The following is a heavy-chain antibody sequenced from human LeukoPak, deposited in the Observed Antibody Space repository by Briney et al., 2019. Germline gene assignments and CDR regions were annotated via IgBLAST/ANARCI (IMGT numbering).Heavy chain of an antibody. CDR3: ARDRYGYNPFDY. Sequence: GGSLRLSCAASGFTVSGNYMSWVRQTPGEGLEWVSVIYANGDTKYADSVKGRFTISRDNSKNTLYLQMHSLRAEDTAVYYCARDRYGYNPFDYWGQGTLVTVSS. D-gene: IGHD5-24*01. V-gene: IGHV3-66*03. J-gene: IGHJ4*02. CDR2: IYANGDT. CDR1: GFTVSGNY.